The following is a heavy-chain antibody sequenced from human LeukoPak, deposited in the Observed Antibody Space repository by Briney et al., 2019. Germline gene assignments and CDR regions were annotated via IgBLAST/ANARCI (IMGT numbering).Heavy chain of an antibody. CDR2: ISYDGSNK. Sequence: PGRSLRLSCAASGFTFSSYGMHWVRQAPGKGLEWVAVISYDGSNKYYADSVKGRFTISRDNSKNTLSLQMNSLRGEDTAVYYCAKDRSSWTLSWYFDLWGRGTLVTVSS. D-gene: IGHD6-13*01. CDR3: AKDRSSWTLSWYFDL. CDR1: GFTFSSYG. V-gene: IGHV3-30*18. J-gene: IGHJ2*01.